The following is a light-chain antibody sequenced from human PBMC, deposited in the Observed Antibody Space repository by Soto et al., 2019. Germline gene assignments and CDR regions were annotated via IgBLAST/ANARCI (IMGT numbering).Light chain of an antibody. CDR1: QSVSSN. V-gene: IGKV3-15*01. J-gene: IGKJ4*01. CDR3: QQYYKWPLT. Sequence: EIVMTQSPATLSVSPGERATLSCRASQSVSSNLAWYQQKPGQAPRLLIYGASTRATGIPARFSGSGSGTEFTLTISSLQSEEFAVYYCQQYYKWPLTFGGGTKVEIK. CDR2: GAS.